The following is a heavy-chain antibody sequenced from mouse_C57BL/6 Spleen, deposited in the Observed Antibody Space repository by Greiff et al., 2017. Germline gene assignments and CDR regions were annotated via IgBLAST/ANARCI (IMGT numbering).Heavy chain of an antibody. CDR1: GYAFSSSW. Sequence: QVQLQQSGPELVKPGASVKISCKASGYAFSSSWMNWVKQRPGKGLEWIGRIYPGDGDTNYNGKFKGKATLTADKSSSTAYMQLSSLTSEDSAVYFCARSGYGNPAMDYWGQGTSVTVSS. CDR2: IYPGDGDT. V-gene: IGHV1-82*01. CDR3: ARSGYGNPAMDY. D-gene: IGHD2-10*02. J-gene: IGHJ4*01.